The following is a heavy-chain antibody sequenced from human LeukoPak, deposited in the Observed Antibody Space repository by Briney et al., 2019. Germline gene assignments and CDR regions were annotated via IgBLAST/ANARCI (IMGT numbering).Heavy chain of an antibody. CDR2: VNPSGSSA. CDR3: ARSYYGSGYTWFDP. V-gene: IGHV1-46*01. D-gene: IGHD3-10*01. CDR1: GGTFSSYA. Sequence: ASVKVSCKASGGTFSSYAISWVRQAPGQGLEWMGVVNPSGSSASYLQKFQGRVTMTRDTSTSTVYMELNNLRSEDAAVYYCARSYYGSGYTWFDPWGQGTLVSVSS. J-gene: IGHJ5*02.